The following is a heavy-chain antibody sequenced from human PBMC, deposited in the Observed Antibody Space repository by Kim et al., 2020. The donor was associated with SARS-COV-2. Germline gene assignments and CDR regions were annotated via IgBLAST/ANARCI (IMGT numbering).Heavy chain of an antibody. CDR3: ASFFGHYGSGGTTVDY. V-gene: IGHV4-31*02. Sequence: SLKSRVTISVDTSKNQFSLKLSSVTAADTAVYYCASFFGHYGSGGTTVDYWGQGTLVTVSS. D-gene: IGHD3-10*01. J-gene: IGHJ4*02.